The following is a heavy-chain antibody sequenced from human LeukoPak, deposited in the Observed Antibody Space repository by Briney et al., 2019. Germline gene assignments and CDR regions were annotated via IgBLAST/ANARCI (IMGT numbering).Heavy chain of an antibody. Sequence: GGSLRLSCAASGFAFSNFAMSWVGQAPGKGLKWVSAMSGSGYYTYYVESVKGRFTISRDNSKNTLYLHMSSLRADDTAVYYCAKMEGQRLYDYCMDVWGRGTTVTVSS. CDR1: GFAFSNFA. V-gene: IGHV3-23*01. CDR3: AKMEGQRLYDYCMDV. D-gene: IGHD3-3*01. J-gene: IGHJ6*03. CDR2: MSGSGYYT.